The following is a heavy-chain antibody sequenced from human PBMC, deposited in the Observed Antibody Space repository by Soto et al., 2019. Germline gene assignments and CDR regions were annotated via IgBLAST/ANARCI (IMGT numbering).Heavy chain of an antibody. J-gene: IGHJ4*02. CDR2: ISGSGGST. Sequence: PGGSLRLSCAASGFTFSSYAMSWVRQAPGKGLEWVSAISGSGGSTYYADSVKGRFTISRDNSKNTLYLQMNSLRAEDTAVYYCAKDGGYPGLQNPLDYWGQGTLVTVSS. D-gene: IGHD3-16*01. CDR3: AKDGGYPGLQNPLDY. V-gene: IGHV3-23*01. CDR1: GFTFSSYA.